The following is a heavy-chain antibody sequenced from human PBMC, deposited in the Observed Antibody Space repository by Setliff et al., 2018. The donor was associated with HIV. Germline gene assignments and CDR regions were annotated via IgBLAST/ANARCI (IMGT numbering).Heavy chain of an antibody. CDR1: GFTFRSYW. CDR2: IDGTET. D-gene: IGHD3-22*01. J-gene: IGHJ4*02. Sequence: GGSLRLSCAASGFTFRSYWMSWVRQAPGKGLEWVASIDGTETLYVDSVKGRFTISRDNANNLVYLQMNSLRVEDTAVYYCAKGSGFYDYWGQGTLVTVSS. CDR3: AKGSGFYDY. V-gene: IGHV3-7*01.